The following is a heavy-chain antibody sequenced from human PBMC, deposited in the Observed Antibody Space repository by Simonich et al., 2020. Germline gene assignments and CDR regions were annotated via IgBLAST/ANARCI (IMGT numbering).Heavy chain of an antibody. CDR3: ARGLRVAAAGTAFQH. Sequence: QVQLQQWGAGLLKPSETLSLTCAVYGGSFSGYYWSWIHQPPGKGLGCIGEINHSGRTNDNPSLKSRVTISVDTSKNQFSLKLSSVTASDTAVYYCARGLRVAAAGTAFQHWGQGTLVTVSS. CDR1: GGSFSGYY. D-gene: IGHD6-13*01. CDR2: INHSGRT. V-gene: IGHV4-34*01. J-gene: IGHJ1*01.